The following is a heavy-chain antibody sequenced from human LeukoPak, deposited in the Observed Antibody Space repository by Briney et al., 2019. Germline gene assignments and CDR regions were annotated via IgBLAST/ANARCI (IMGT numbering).Heavy chain of an antibody. CDR3: ARGGYGDSGYDDAFDI. V-gene: IGHV4-34*01. CDR1: GGSFSGYY. D-gene: IGHD5-12*01. CDR2: INHSGST. Sequence: SETLSLTCAVYGGSFSGYYWSWIRQPPGKGLEWIGEINHSGSTNYNPSLKSRVTISVDTSKNQFSLKLSSVTAADTAVYYCARGGYGDSGYDDAFDIWGQGTMVTVSS. J-gene: IGHJ3*02.